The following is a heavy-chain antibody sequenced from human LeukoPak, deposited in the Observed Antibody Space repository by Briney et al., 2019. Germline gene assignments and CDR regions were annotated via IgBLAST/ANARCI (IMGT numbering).Heavy chain of an antibody. J-gene: IGHJ4*02. D-gene: IGHD3-10*01. V-gene: IGHV3-11*01. CDR3: ARGSAAVLWFGESPYPTSFDY. CDR2: ISSSGSTI. CDR1: GFTFSDYY. Sequence: GGSLRLSCAASGFTFSDYYMSWIRQAPGKGLEWVSYISSSGSTIYYADSVKGRFTISRDNAQNSLYLQMNSLRAEDTAVYYCARGSAAVLWFGESPYPTSFDYWGQGTLVTVSS.